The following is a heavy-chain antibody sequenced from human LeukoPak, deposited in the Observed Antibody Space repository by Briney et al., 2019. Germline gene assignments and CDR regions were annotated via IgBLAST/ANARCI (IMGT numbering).Heavy chain of an antibody. J-gene: IGHJ6*03. CDR1: GYTFTGYY. V-gene: IGHV1-2*06. CDR2: INPNSGGT. CDR3: ARVRRIGSSYYYYYMDV. D-gene: IGHD1-26*01. Sequence: GASVKVSXKASGYTFTGYYMHWVRQAPGQGLEWMGRINPNSGGTNYAQKFQGRVTMTRDTSISTAYMELSRLRSDDTAVYYCARVRRIGSSYYYYYMDVWGKGTTVTISS.